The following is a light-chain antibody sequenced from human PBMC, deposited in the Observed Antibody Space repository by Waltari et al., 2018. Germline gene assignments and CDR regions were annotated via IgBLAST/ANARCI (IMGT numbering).Light chain of an antibody. V-gene: IGKV1-33*01. Sequence: IQMTQSPSSLSASVGDRVTITCQASQDISNYLNWYQQKPGKAPKLLIYDASNLETGVPSRFSGSGSGTDFTFTISSLQPEDIATYYCQQYDNPLVLTFGGGTKVEIK. CDR3: QQYDNPLVLT. J-gene: IGKJ4*01. CDR1: QDISNY. CDR2: DAS.